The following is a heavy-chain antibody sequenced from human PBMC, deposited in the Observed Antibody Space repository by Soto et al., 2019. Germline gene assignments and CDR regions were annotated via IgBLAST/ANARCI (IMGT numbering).Heavy chain of an antibody. CDR3: ARAVALERDFDY. Sequence: PSETLSLTCTVSGGSTSSYYWSWIRQPPGKGLEWIGYIYYSGSTNYNPSLKSRVTISVDTSKNQFSLKPSSVTAADTAVYYCARAVALERDFDYWGQGTLVTSPQ. CDR1: GGSTSSYY. J-gene: IGHJ4*02. V-gene: IGHV4-59*01. CDR2: IYYSGST. D-gene: IGHD2-15*01.